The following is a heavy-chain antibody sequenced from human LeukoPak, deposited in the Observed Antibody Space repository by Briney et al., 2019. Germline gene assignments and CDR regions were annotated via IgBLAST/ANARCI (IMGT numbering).Heavy chain of an antibody. CDR3: ARGGRGYCTSSSCYFDY. Sequence: KPSQTLSLTCAISGDSVSSTAWNWIRQSPSRGLEWLGRTYYRSKWYNDYAVSVKSRITINPDTPKNQFSLQLNSVTPEDTAVYYCARGGRGYCTSSSCYFDYWGQGTLVTVSS. CDR2: TYYRSKWYN. J-gene: IGHJ4*02. D-gene: IGHD2-2*01. CDR1: GDSVSSTA. V-gene: IGHV6-1*01.